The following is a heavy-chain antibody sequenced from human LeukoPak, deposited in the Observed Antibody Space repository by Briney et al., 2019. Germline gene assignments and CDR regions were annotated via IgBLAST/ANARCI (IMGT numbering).Heavy chain of an antibody. CDR3: AKDLTRITMVRGHNRDY. D-gene: IGHD3-10*01. V-gene: IGHV1-69*13. J-gene: IGHJ4*02. CDR1: RGTFSSYA. CDR2: IIPIFGTA. Sequence: SVKVSCKASRGTFSSYAISWVRQAPGQGLEWMGGIIPIFGTANYAQKFQGRVTITADESTSTAYMELSSLRSEDTAVYYCAKDLTRITMVRGHNRDYWGQGTLVTVSS.